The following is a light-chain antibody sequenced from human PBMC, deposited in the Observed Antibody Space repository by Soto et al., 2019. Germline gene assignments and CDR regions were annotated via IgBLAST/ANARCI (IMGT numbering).Light chain of an antibody. V-gene: IGKV3-15*01. CDR3: QHYNNRPPIT. Sequence: EIVMTQSPATLTVSPGERATLSCRASQSVRTNLAWYQQKPGQAPRLLIYYASTRATGIPARFSGSGSGTEFTLTISSLQSEDFAVYYCQHYNNRPPITFGQGTKVEIK. CDR2: YAS. CDR1: QSVRTN. J-gene: IGKJ1*01.